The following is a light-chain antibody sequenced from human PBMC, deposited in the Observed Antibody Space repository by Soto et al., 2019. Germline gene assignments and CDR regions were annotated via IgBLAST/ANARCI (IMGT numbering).Light chain of an antibody. J-gene: IGLJ2*01. CDR3: CSYAGSNTHVV. CDR2: EVS. V-gene: IGLV2-23*02. Sequence: QSALTQPASVSGSPGQSITISCTGTSSDIGSYNPVSWYQQHPGKAPKLMIYEVSQRPSGVSNRFSGSKSGNTASLTISWLQAEDEADYYGCSYAGSNTHVVFGGGTKLTVL. CDR1: SSDIGSYNP.